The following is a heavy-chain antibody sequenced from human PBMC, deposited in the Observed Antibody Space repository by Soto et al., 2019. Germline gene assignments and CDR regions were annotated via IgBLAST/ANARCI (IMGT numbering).Heavy chain of an antibody. V-gene: IGHV3-23*01. Sequence: GGSLRRSCAASGFTFSSYAMIWVRRAPGEGLEWVSGISGTGGSTYYADSVKGRFTISRDNSKNTLYLQMNRLRAEDTAVYYCAKARGAVAGTDYYFDYWGQGTLVTVSS. J-gene: IGHJ4*02. D-gene: IGHD6-19*01. CDR1: GFTFSSYA. CDR3: AKARGAVAGTDYYFDY. CDR2: ISGTGGST.